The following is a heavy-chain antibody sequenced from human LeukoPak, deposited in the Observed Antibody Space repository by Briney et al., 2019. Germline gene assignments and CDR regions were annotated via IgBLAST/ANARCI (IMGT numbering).Heavy chain of an antibody. V-gene: IGHV1-2*02. CDR2: INPNSGGT. J-gene: IGHJ5*02. CDR3: ARDNSVGDNAWWFDP. Sequence: ASVKVSCKASGYTFTGYYMHWVRQAPGQGLEWMGWINPNSGGTNYAQKFQGRVTMTRDTSISTAYMELSRLRSDDTAVYYCARDNSVGDNAWWFDPWGQGTLVTVSS. CDR1: GYTFTGYY. D-gene: IGHD1-26*01.